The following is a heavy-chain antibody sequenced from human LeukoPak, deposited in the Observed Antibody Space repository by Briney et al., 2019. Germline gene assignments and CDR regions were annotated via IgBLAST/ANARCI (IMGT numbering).Heavy chain of an antibody. Sequence: GGSLSLYCSRSGFTFSHYDMDWLRQAPGKGLEWVALISYDGSNKYFADSVKGRFTISRDNSKNTLYLQMHSLRAEDTAVYYCAKHDVAAAGRDFHYWGRETLVTVSS. D-gene: IGHD6-13*01. J-gene: IGHJ4*02. V-gene: IGHV3-30*18. CDR3: AKHDVAAAGRDFHY. CDR2: ISYDGSNK. CDR1: GFTFSHYD.